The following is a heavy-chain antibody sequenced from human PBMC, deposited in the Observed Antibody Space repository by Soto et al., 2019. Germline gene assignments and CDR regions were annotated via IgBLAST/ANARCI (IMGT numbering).Heavy chain of an antibody. Sequence: GGSLRLSCAASGFTFSSYSMNWVRQAPGKGLEWVSYISSSSSTIYYADSVKGRFTISRDNAKNSLYLQMNSLGAEDTAVYYCARVGGSSGWYNSRDAFDIWGQGTMVTVSS. CDR3: ARVGGSSGWYNSRDAFDI. V-gene: IGHV3-48*01. J-gene: IGHJ3*02. CDR2: ISSSSSTI. CDR1: GFTFSSYS. D-gene: IGHD6-19*01.